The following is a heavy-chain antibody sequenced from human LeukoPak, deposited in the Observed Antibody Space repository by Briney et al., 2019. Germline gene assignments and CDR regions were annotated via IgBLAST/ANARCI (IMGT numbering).Heavy chain of an antibody. CDR1: GYTFTSYD. CDR2: MNPNSGNT. Sequence: ASVKVSCKASGYTFTSYDINWVLQATGHGLEWMGWMNPNSGNTGYAQKFQGRVTMTRDTSISTAYMELSSLRSEDTAVYYCARVSHGYSYVLPFDYWGQGTLVTVSS. D-gene: IGHD5-18*01. CDR3: ARVSHGYSYVLPFDY. J-gene: IGHJ4*02. V-gene: IGHV1-8*01.